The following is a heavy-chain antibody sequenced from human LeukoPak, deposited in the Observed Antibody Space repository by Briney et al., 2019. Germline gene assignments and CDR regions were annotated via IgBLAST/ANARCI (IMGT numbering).Heavy chain of an antibody. Sequence: SVKVSCKASGYTFTAYYIHWLRQAPGQGPEWMGWIKPDRGSSHYAQKFQGRVTMTRDTSSNSAYMDLTRLKSDDTAVYYCARARVPIAVAGLYYFDYWGQGALVTVSS. J-gene: IGHJ4*02. CDR2: IKPDRGSS. D-gene: IGHD6-19*01. CDR3: ARARVPIAVAGLYYFDY. CDR1: GYTFTAYY. V-gene: IGHV1-2*02.